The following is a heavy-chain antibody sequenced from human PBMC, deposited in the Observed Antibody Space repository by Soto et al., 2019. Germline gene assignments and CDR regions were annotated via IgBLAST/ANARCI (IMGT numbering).Heavy chain of an antibody. D-gene: IGHD6-13*01. Sequence: EVQLVESGGGLVKPGGSLRLSCAASGFTFSSYSMNWVRQAPGKGLEWVSSISSSSSYIYYADSVKGRFTISRDNAKNSLYLQMNSLRAEDTAVYYCATDPQQLVPNFDYWGQGTLVTVSS. CDR2: ISSSSSYI. CDR3: ATDPQQLVPNFDY. J-gene: IGHJ4*02. V-gene: IGHV3-21*01. CDR1: GFTFSSYS.